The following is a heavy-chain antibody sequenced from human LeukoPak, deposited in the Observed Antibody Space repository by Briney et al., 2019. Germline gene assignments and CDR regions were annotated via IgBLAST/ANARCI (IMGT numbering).Heavy chain of an antibody. Sequence: PSETLSLTCTISGGSISSGGYYWSWIRQHPGKGLEWIGYIYYSGSTYYNPSLKSRVTISVDTSKNQFSLKLSSVTAADTAVYYCARQRVVGRFLEWLPFFDYWGQGTLVTVSS. D-gene: IGHD3-3*01. CDR1: GGSISSGGYY. CDR3: ARQRVVGRFLEWLPFFDY. J-gene: IGHJ4*02. CDR2: IYYSGST. V-gene: IGHV4-31*03.